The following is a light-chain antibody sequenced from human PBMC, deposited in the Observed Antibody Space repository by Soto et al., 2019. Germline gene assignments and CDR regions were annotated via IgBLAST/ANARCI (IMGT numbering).Light chain of an antibody. Sequence: DIQMTQSPSSVSASVGDRVTITCRASQGISSWLAWYQQKPGKAPKLLIYAASSLQSGVPSRFSVSGSGTDFTLTISSLQSVDFVNYYFQHANTIPFTFGPGTKVDIK. CDR1: QGISSW. J-gene: IGKJ3*01. V-gene: IGKV1-12*01. CDR3: QHANTIPFT. CDR2: AAS.